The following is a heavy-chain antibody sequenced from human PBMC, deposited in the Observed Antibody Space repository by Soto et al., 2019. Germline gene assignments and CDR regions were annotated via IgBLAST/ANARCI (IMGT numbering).Heavy chain of an antibody. V-gene: IGHV3-30*18. D-gene: IGHD3-3*01. J-gene: IGHJ4*02. Sequence: PGGSLRLSCAASGFTFSSYGMHWVRQAPGKGLEWVAVISYDGSNKYYADSVKGRFTISRDNSKNTLYLQMNSLRAEDTAVYYCAKDEERGDFWSGFPSRYFDYWGQGTLVTVS. CDR1: GFTFSSYG. CDR3: AKDEERGDFWSGFPSRYFDY. CDR2: ISYDGSNK.